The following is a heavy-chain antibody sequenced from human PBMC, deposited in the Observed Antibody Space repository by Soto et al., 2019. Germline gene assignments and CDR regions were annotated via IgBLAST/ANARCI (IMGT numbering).Heavy chain of an antibody. CDR1: GYSISSSNW. CDR2: IYYSGST. D-gene: IGHD1-26*01. CDR3: ARKVVVGATHWFDP. Sequence: SETLSLTCAVSGYSISSSNWWGWIRQPPGKGLEWIGYIYYSGSTYYNPSLKSRVTMSVDTSKNQFSLKLSSVTAVDTAVYYCARKVVVGATHWFDPWGQGXLVTVSS. J-gene: IGHJ5*02. V-gene: IGHV4-28*01.